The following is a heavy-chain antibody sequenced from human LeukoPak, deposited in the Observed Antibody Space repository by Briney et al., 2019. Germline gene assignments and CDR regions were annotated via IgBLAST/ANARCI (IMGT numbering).Heavy chain of an antibody. J-gene: IGHJ3*02. CDR1: DGSISTYY. CDR3: AREYNYYDSSGWDAFEI. Sequence: SETLSLTYTVSDGSISTYYWNWIRQPPGKGLEWIGYIYYSGSTNYNPSLTGRVTISVDTSKNQFSLKLSSVTAADTAVYYCAREYNYYDSSGWDAFEIWGQGTMVTVSS. V-gene: IGHV4-59*01. D-gene: IGHD3-22*01. CDR2: IYYSGST.